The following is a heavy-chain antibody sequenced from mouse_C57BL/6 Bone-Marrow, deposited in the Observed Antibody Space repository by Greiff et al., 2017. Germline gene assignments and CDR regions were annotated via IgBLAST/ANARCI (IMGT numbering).Heavy chain of an antibody. D-gene: IGHD1-1*01. CDR1: GYTFTSYW. CDR2: IYPSDSET. V-gene: IGHV1-61*01. CDR3: ARGSYYYGSSYFYLDY. Sequence: QVQLQQPGAELVRPGSSVKLSCKASGYTFTSYWMDWVKQRPGQGLEWIGNIYPSDSETHYNQKFKDKATLTVDKSSSTAYMQLSSLTSEDSAVYYCARGSYYYGSSYFYLDYWGQGTTLTVSS. J-gene: IGHJ2*01.